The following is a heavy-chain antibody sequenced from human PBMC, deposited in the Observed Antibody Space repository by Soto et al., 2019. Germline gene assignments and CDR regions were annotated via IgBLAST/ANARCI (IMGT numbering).Heavy chain of an antibody. Sequence: EVQLLESGGGLGQPGGSLRLSCAASGFTFSSYAMSWVRQAPGKGLEWVSAISGSGGSTYYADSVKGRFTISRDNSKNTLYLQMNSLRAEDTDVYYGAKWGSNSPYYFDYWGQGTLVTVSS. CDR1: GFTFSSYA. CDR2: ISGSGGST. D-gene: IGHD4-4*01. CDR3: AKWGSNSPYYFDY. J-gene: IGHJ4*02. V-gene: IGHV3-23*01.